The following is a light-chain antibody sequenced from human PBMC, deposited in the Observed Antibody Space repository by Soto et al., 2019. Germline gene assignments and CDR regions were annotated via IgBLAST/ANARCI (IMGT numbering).Light chain of an antibody. J-gene: IGKJ5*01. CDR1: QSVTTNY. Sequence: EIVLTQSPGSLSLSPGERATLSCRASQSVTTNYLAWYQQKPGQAPRLLIYGASSGATGIPDRFSSSGSGTDFTLTISRLEPEDFAVYYCQEYGSSPVTFGQGTRLDIK. CDR3: QEYGSSPVT. V-gene: IGKV3-20*01. CDR2: GAS.